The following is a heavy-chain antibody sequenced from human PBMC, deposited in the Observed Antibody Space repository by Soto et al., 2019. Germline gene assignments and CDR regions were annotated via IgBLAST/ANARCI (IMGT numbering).Heavy chain of an antibody. CDR3: RSSTSCYDESCVDV. Sequence: SETLSLTCAVSGYSISSGNYWAWIRQLPGRGLEWIGSLYHIGSTHYNTSLKSRVTISVDTSKNHFSLELSSVTAADTAIYYCRSSTSCYDESCVDVWGQGTMVTV. CDR1: GYSISSGNY. CDR2: LYHIGST. D-gene: IGHD2-2*01. J-gene: IGHJ6*02. V-gene: IGHV4-38-2*01.